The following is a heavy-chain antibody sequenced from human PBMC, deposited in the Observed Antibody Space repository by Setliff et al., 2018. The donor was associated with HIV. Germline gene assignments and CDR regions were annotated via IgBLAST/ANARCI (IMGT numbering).Heavy chain of an antibody. CDR1: GFTSGFAFTNYW. CDR3: ARSVHDSSYRPTDS. J-gene: IGHJ4*02. D-gene: IGHD3-16*02. Sequence: GSLRLSCAASGFTSGFAFTNYWMSWVRQAPGKGLEWVANINQNGREKYYVDSVKGRFTISRDNAKNSLYLQMSSLRVEDTAVYYCARSVHDSSYRPTDSWGQGTQVTVSS. V-gene: IGHV3-7*03. CDR2: INQNGREK.